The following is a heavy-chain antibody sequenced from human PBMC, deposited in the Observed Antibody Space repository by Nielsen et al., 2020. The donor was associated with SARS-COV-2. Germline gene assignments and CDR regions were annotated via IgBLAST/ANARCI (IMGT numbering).Heavy chain of an antibody. CDR1: GFTFSNSF. CDR2: IKEDGSVK. CDR3: ANGVRGAY. J-gene: IGHJ4*02. Sequence: GESLKISCVASGFTFSNSFMTWVRQAPGKGLEWVANIKEDGSVKLYVDSVRGRFTISRDNAQKSVYLQMNSLRAEDTAVYYCANGVRGAYWGQGALVTVSS. D-gene: IGHD3-10*01. V-gene: IGHV3-7*05.